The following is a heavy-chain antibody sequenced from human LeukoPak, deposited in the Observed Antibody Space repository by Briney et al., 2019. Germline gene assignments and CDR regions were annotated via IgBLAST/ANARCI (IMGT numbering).Heavy chain of an antibody. D-gene: IGHD1/OR15-1a*01. CDR1: GGTFSSYA. CDR3: ARDGTAPGLYFDL. Sequence: SVKVSCKACGGTFSSYAISWVRQAPGQGLEWMGRIIPIFGTANYAQKFQGRVTITTDESTSTAYMELSSLRSEDTAVYYCARDGTAPGLYFDLWGQGTLVTVSS. J-gene: IGHJ4*01. CDR2: IIPIFGTA. V-gene: IGHV1-69*05.